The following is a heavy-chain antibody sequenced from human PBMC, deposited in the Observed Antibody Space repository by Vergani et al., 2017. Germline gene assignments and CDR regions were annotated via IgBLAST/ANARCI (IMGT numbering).Heavy chain of an antibody. CDR1: GYSFNTYG. D-gene: IGHD4-17*01. Sequence: QVQLVETGGGVVQPGGSLRLYCATSGYSFNTYGAHWVRQAPGKGLEWVAFIGYDGRIKYNVDSVKGRFTISRDTSKKILSLQMRSLRADDTAVYYCAKDGRENSDYGYFDYWGQGTLVTVSS. V-gene: IGHV3-30*02. CDR3: AKDGRENSDYGYFDY. J-gene: IGHJ4*02. CDR2: IGYDGRIK.